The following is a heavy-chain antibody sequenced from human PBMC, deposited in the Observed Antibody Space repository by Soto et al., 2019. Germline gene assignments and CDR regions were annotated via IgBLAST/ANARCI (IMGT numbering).Heavy chain of an antibody. V-gene: IGHV4-59*01. J-gene: IGHJ4*02. Sequence: SETLSLTCSVSGGSISSYYWSWVRQPPGKGLEWILDIYNSGRTNYKHSLKSLVTISLDPSNNKFSLKLSSVNDADTDVYYCGGQKSRSPFLDXWGQGTLVTVS. CDR1: GGSISSYY. D-gene: IGHD6-6*01. CDR2: IYNSGRT. CDR3: GGQKSRSPFLDX.